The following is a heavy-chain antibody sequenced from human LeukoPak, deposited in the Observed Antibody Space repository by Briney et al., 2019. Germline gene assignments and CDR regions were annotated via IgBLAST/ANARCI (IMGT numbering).Heavy chain of an antibody. D-gene: IGHD2-2*01. CDR2: ISSSSSYI. V-gene: IGHV3-21*01. CDR1: GFTFSSYT. Sequence: KPGGSLRLSCAASGFTFSSYTMNWVRQAPGKGLEWVSSISSSSSYIYYADSVKGRFTISRDNAKDSLYLQMNSLRAEDTAVYYCAKGYCSSTGCYGYYYYGMDVWGQGTTVTVSS. J-gene: IGHJ6*02. CDR3: AKGYCSSTGCYGYYYYGMDV.